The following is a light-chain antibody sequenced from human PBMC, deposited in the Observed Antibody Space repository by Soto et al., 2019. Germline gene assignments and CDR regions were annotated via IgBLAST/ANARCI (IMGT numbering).Light chain of an antibody. V-gene: IGKV3-20*01. CDR1: QSISSSS. J-gene: IGKJ1*01. CDR2: GAS. Sequence: EIVLTQSPSTLSLSPGERATISCRANQSISSSSLAWYQQKPGQAPRLLIYGASSRATVIPDRFSGSGSGTDFTLTIIRLEPEDFAVYYCQHYGSSLWTFGQGTKVDIK. CDR3: QHYGSSLWT.